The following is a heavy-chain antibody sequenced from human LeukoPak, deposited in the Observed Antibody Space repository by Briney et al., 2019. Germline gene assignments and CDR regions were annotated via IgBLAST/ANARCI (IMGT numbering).Heavy chain of an antibody. Sequence: GGSLRLSCAASGFTFNTHSMNWVRQAPGKGLEWVSSISSGSKYIFYADSVKGRFTISRDNAKNSLYLQMNSLRVEDTAVYFCARAPEYYYESSGYQFDYWGQGALVTVS. D-gene: IGHD3-22*01. CDR3: ARAPEYYYESSGYQFDY. CDR1: GFTFNTHS. V-gene: IGHV3-21*01. CDR2: ISSGSKYI. J-gene: IGHJ4*02.